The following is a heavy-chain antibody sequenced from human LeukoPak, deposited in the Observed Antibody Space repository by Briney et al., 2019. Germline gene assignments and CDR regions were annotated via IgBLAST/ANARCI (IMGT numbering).Heavy chain of an antibody. J-gene: IGHJ3*02. CDR3: ARVFSGYNAFDI. Sequence: ASVKVSCKASEYTFTSYYMHWVRQAPGQGLEWMGIINPSGGSTSYAQKFQGRVTMTRDMSTSTVYMELSSLRSEDTAVYYCARVFSGYNAFDIWGQGTMVTVSS. CDR2: INPSGGST. V-gene: IGHV1-46*01. CDR1: EYTFTSYY. D-gene: IGHD5-18*01.